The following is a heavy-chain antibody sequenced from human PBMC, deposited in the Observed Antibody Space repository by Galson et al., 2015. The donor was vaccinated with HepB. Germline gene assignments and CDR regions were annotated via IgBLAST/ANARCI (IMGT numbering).Heavy chain of an antibody. CDR1: GFTFSSYW. Sequence: SLRLSCAASGFTFSSYWMHWVRQAPGKGLVWVSRINSDGSSTSYADSVKGRFTISRDNAKNTLYLQMNSLRAEDTAVYYCARAREGFRLKGYYMDVWGKGTTVTVSS. J-gene: IGHJ6*03. V-gene: IGHV3-74*01. CDR3: ARAREGFRLKGYYMDV. D-gene: IGHD1-26*01. CDR2: INSDGSST.